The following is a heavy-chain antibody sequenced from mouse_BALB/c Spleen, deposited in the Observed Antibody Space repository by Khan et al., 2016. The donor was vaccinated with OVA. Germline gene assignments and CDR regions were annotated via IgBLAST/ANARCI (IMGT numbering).Heavy chain of an antibody. Sequence: VQLKESGPGLVKPSQSPSLTCTVTGYSITSDYAWNWIRQFPGDRLEWMGYISSSGSTSYNPSLKSRISITRDTSKNQFFLQLKSVTTGDTATXSCARSLYYSYGYAFDYWGRGTSVTVSS. CDR3: ARSLYYSYGYAFDY. D-gene: IGHD2-14*01. CDR2: ISSSGST. V-gene: IGHV3-2*02. CDR1: GYSITSDYA. J-gene: IGHJ4*01.